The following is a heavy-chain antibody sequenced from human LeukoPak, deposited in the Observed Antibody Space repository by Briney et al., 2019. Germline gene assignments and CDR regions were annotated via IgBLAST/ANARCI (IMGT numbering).Heavy chain of an antibody. CDR1: GFTFSSYD. Sequence: GGSLRLSCAASGFTFSSYDMHWVRHATGKGLEWVSAIGTAGDTYYPGSVKGRFTISRENAKNSLYLQMNSLRAEDTAVYYCARVGDLRYGMDVWGQGTTVTVSS. V-gene: IGHV3-13*01. D-gene: IGHD3-10*01. J-gene: IGHJ6*02. CDR3: ARVGDLRYGMDV. CDR2: IGTAGDT.